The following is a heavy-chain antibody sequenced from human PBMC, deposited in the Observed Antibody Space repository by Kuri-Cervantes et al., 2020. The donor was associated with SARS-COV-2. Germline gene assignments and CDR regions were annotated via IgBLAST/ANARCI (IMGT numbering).Heavy chain of an antibody. J-gene: IGHJ4*02. Sequence: GESLKISCAASGFTFSSYAMSWVRQAPGKGLEWVSAISGSGGSTYYADSVKGRFTISRDNSKNTLYLQMNSLRAEDTAVYYCATDGVSGSLSLDFWGQGTLVTVSS. CDR2: ISGSGGST. CDR1: GFTFSSYA. V-gene: IGHV3-23*01. CDR3: ATDGVSGSLSLDF. D-gene: IGHD6-19*01.